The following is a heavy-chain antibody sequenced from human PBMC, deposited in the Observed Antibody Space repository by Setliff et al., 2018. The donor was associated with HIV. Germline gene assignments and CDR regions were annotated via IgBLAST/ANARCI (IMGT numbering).Heavy chain of an antibody. D-gene: IGHD6-19*01. Sequence: SETLSLTCTVSGGSVSHYYWTWIRQPPGKGLEWIGYIYYSGSTTYNPSLKSRVTISLDPSKNQFSLKLSPVTAADTAVYYCARSISSGWYYGYFDYWGQGTLVTVSS. CDR2: IYYSGST. CDR1: GGSVSHYY. V-gene: IGHV4-59*02. CDR3: ARSISSGWYYGYFDY. J-gene: IGHJ4*02.